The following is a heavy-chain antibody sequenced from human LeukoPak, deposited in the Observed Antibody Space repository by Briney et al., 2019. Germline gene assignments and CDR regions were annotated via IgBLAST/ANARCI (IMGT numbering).Heavy chain of an antibody. CDR2: ISSSGSTI. D-gene: IGHD3-22*01. CDR3: ARDRDYYDSSGYYGY. J-gene: IGHJ4*02. CDR1: GFTFSDYY. Sequence: PGGSLRLSCAASGFTFSDYYMSWIRQAPGKGLEWVSYISSSGSTIYYADSVKGRFTISRDNAKNSLYLQMNSLGAEDTAVYYCARDRDYYDSSGYYGYWGQGTLVTVSS. V-gene: IGHV3-11*01.